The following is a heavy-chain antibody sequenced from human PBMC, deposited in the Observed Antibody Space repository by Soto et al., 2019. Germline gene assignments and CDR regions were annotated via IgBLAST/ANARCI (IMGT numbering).Heavy chain of an antibody. Sequence: ASVKVSCKASGGTFSSYAISWVRQAPGQGLEWMGGIIPIFGTANYAQNFQGRVTITADESTSTADMELRSLRSEDTAVYYCARVEGGYDILTGYYNSPFDSWGQGTLVTVSS. CDR3: ARVEGGYDILTGYYNSPFDS. CDR1: GGTFSSYA. V-gene: IGHV1-69*13. CDR2: IIPIFGTA. J-gene: IGHJ4*02. D-gene: IGHD3-9*01.